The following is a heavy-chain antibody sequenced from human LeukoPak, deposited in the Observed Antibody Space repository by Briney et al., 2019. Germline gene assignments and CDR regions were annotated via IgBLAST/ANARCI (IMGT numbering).Heavy chain of an antibody. D-gene: IGHD3-22*01. CDR1: GIPFGNYA. V-gene: IGHV3-23*01. Sequence: GGSLRLSCAASGIPFGNYAMSWVRQAPGKGLEWVSSVSGSGGSTYYADSVKGRFTVSRDNSKNTLYLQMNSLRAEDTAVYYCAKDRGSSGYYSTFDYWGQGTLVTVSS. CDR2: VSGSGGST. J-gene: IGHJ4*02. CDR3: AKDRGSSGYYSTFDY.